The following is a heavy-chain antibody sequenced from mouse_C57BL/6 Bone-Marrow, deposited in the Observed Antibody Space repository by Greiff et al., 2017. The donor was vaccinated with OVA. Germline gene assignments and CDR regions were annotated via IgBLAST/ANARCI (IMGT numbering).Heavy chain of an antibody. Sequence: QVQLQQPGAELVMPGASVKLSCKASGYTFTSYWMHWVKQRPGQGLEWIGEIDPSDSYTNYNQKFKGKSTLTVDKSSSTAYMQRSSLTSEDSAVYYCSLVREYVDVWGTGTTVTVSS. V-gene: IGHV1-69*01. CDR2: IDPSDSYT. J-gene: IGHJ1*03. CDR1: GYTFTSYW. D-gene: IGHD2-10*02. CDR3: SLVREYVDV.